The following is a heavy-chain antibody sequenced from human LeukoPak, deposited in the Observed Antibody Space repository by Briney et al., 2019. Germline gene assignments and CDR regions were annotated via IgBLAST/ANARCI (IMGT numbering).Heavy chain of an antibody. Sequence: PGGSLRLSCAASGFTFSSYSMNWVRQAPGKGLEWVSYISSSSSTIYYADSVKGRFTISRDNAKNSLYLQMNSLRDEDTAVYYCARGWLYSSGWYLDYWGQGTLVTVSS. CDR1: GFTFSSYS. J-gene: IGHJ4*02. CDR3: ARGWLYSSGWYLDY. CDR2: ISSSSSTI. D-gene: IGHD6-19*01. V-gene: IGHV3-48*02.